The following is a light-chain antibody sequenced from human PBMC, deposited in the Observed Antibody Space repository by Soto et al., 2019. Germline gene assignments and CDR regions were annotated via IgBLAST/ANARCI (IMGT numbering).Light chain of an antibody. Sequence: QSVLTQPASVSGSPGQSVTISCTGTSSDVGGYNYVSWYQQHPGKAPKLMIYDVSNRPSWVSDRFSGSKSGNTASLSISGLQAEDEADYYCSSYSTSSTVLFGGGTKLTVL. J-gene: IGLJ2*01. CDR1: SSDVGGYNY. CDR2: DVS. CDR3: SSYSTSSTVL. V-gene: IGLV2-14*01.